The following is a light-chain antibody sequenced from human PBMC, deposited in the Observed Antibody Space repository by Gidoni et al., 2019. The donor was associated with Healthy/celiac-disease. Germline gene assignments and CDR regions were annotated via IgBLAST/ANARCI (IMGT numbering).Light chain of an antibody. CDR1: QSVLYSSNNKNY. V-gene: IGKV4-1*01. J-gene: IGKJ1*01. CDR3: QQYNSTPRT. Sequence: DIVMTQSPDPLAVALGRRATINCKSSQSVLYSSNNKNYLAWYQQKPGQPPKLLIYWASTRESGVPDRFSGSGSGTDFTLTISSLQAEDVAVYYCQQYNSTPRTFGQGTKVEIK. CDR2: WAS.